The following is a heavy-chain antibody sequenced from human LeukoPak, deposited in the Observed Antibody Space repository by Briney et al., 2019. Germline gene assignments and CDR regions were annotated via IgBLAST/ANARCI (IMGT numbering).Heavy chain of an antibody. CDR1: GFTFSSYS. CDR2: ISSSSSYI. V-gene: IGHV3-21*01. J-gene: IGHJ1*01. Sequence: PGGSLRLSCAASGFTFSSYSMNWVRQAPGKGLEWVSSISSSSSYIYYADSVKGRFTISRDNAKNSLYLQMNSLRAEDTAVYYCARSLDDFWSGYPEYFQHWGQGTLVTVSS. D-gene: IGHD3-3*01. CDR3: ARSLDDFWSGYPEYFQH.